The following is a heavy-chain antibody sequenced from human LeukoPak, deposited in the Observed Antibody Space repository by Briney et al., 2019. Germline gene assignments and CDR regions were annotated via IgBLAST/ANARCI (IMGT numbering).Heavy chain of an antibody. CDR2: IRDGGGST. J-gene: IGHJ6*02. Sequence: GGSLRLSCAASGFAFNNYVMTWVRQAPGKGLEWGSSIRDGGGSTYYTDSVKGRFTISRDNSKNTLYLQMNSLRAEDTALYYCAKDSTVSGSYYGMDVWGQGTTVTVSS. CDR1: GFAFNNYV. CDR3: AKDSTVSGSYYGMDV. D-gene: IGHD3-3*01. V-gene: IGHV3-23*01.